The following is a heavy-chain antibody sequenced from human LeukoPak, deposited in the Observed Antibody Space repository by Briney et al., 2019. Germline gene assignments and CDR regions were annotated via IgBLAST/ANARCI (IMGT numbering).Heavy chain of an antibody. J-gene: IGHJ4*02. D-gene: IGHD4-23*01. CDR3: ARDTHSRYGGNENDY. V-gene: IGHV3-21*01. Sequence: GGSLRLSCAASGFTFSSYSMNWVRQAPGKGLEWVSSISSSSSYIYYADSVKGRFTISRDNAKNSLYLQMNSRRAEDTAVYYCARDTHSRYGGNENDYWGQGTLVTVSS. CDR1: GFTFSSYS. CDR2: ISSSSSYI.